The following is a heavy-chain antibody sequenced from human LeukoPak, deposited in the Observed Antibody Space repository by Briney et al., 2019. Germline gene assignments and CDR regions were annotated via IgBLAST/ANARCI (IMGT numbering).Heavy chain of an antibody. CDR2: IRYDGSNK. CDR3: ARYYSGWYYFDY. D-gene: IGHD6-19*01. V-gene: IGHV3-30*02. CDR1: GFTFSSYG. Sequence: PGGSLRLSCAASGFTFSSYGMHWVRQAPGKGLEWVAFIRYDGSNKYYADSVKGRFTVSRDNSKNTLYLQTNSLRSEDTAVYYCARYYSGWYYFDYWGQGTLVTVSS. J-gene: IGHJ4*02.